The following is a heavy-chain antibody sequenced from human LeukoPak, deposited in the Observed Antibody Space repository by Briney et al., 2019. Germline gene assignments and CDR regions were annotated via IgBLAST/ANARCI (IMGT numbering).Heavy chain of an antibody. CDR3: ARGGAYRHGWWYFDL. Sequence: ASVKVSCKASGYTFTSYAMNWVRQAPGQGLEWMGWINTNTGNPTYAQGFTGRFVFSLGTSVSTAYLQICSLKAEDTAVYYCARGGAYRHGWWYFDLWGRGTLVTVSS. J-gene: IGHJ2*01. D-gene: IGHD6-19*01. CDR1: GYTFTSYA. V-gene: IGHV7-4-1*01. CDR2: INTNTGNP.